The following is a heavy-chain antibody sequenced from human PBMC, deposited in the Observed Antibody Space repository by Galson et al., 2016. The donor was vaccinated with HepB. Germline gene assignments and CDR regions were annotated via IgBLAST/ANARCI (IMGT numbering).Heavy chain of an antibody. D-gene: IGHD6-13*01. CDR3: ARDARYSSNWYYGVASPGFYYYGMDV. V-gene: IGHV3-30*04. CDR1: GFTFSSYT. CDR2: IAYDGSNK. J-gene: IGHJ6*02. Sequence: SLRLSCAASGFTFSSYTMHWVRQTPGKGLEWVALIAYDGSNKYYADSVKGRFTISGDNSKNTLYLQMNSLRAEDTAIYYCARDARYSSNWYYGVASPGFYYYGMDVWGQGTTVTVSS.